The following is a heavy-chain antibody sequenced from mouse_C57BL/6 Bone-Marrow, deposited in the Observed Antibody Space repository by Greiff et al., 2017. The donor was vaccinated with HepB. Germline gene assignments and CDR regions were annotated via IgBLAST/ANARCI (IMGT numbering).Heavy chain of an antibody. CDR1: GYTFTSYG. J-gene: IGHJ3*01. CDR3: ARRGIRAWFAY. Sequence: QVQLQQSGAELARPGASVKLSCKASGYTFTSYGISWVKQRTGQGLEWIGEIYTRSGNTYYNEKFKGKATLTADKSSSTAYMELRSLTSEDSAVYFCARRGIRAWFAYWGQGTLVTVSA. D-gene: IGHD2-4*01. CDR2: IYTRSGNT. V-gene: IGHV1-81*01.